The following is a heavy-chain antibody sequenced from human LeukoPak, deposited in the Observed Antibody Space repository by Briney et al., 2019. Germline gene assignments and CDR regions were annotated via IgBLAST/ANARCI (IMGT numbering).Heavy chain of an antibody. V-gene: IGHV3-74*01. D-gene: IGHD5-24*01. CDR2: ITNDGSST. J-gene: IGHJ4*02. Sequence: PGGSLRLSCAASGLTFSSHWMHWVRQAPGKGLVWVSRITNDGSSTTYADSVKGRFTISRDNAKNMLYLQVNSLRAEDTAVYYCARDRVEMATSPFRNWGQGTLVTVSS. CDR1: GLTFSSHW. CDR3: ARDRVEMATSPFRN.